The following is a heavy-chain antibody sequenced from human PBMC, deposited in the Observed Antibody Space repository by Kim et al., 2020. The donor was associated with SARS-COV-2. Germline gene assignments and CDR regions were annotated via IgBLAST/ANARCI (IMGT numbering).Heavy chain of an antibody. V-gene: IGHV3-66*01. CDR2: T. D-gene: IGHD6-13*01. Sequence: TYHAVSVKGRITISRDTSKNYVYLQMNSLRAEDTAVYYCARNLATPGTDYWGQGTLVTVSS. CDR3: ARNLATPGTDY. J-gene: IGHJ4*02.